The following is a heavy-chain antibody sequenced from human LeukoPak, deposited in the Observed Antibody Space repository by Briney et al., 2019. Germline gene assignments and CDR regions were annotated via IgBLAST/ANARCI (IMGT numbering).Heavy chain of an antibody. V-gene: IGHV1-69*01. CDR2: IIPIFGTA. CDR3: AGGGASRPIY. Sequence: SVKVSCKASGGTFSSYAISWVRQAPGQGLEWMGGIIPIFGTANYAQKFQGRVTITADESTSTAYMELSSLRSEDTAVHCCAGGGASRPIYWGQGTLVTVSS. J-gene: IGHJ4*02. D-gene: IGHD1-26*01. CDR1: GGTFSSYA.